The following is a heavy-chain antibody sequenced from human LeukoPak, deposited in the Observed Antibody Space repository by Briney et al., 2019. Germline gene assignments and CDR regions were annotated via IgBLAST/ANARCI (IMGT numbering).Heavy chain of an antibody. Sequence: GASVKVSCKASGYTFTSYGISWVRQAPGQGLEWMGWISAYNGNTNYAQKLQGRVTMTTDTSTSTAYMELRSLRSDDTAVYYCAREPITMVRGGGRGAFDIWGQGTMVTVSS. CDR3: AREPITMVRGGGRGAFDI. J-gene: IGHJ3*02. V-gene: IGHV1-18*01. D-gene: IGHD3-10*01. CDR1: GYTFTSYG. CDR2: ISAYNGNT.